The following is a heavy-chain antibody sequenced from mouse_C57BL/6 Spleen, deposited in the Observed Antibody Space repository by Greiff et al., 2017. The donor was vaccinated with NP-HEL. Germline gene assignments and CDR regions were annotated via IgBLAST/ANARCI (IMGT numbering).Heavy chain of an antibody. Sequence: VKLVESGPGLVQPSQSLSITCTVSGFSLTSYGVHWVRQSPGKGLEWLGVIWSGGSTAYYAAFISRLGISKDNSKCHVFFKMSSLQADDTAIYYCARNWGTTVVAYYFDYRGQGTTLTVSS. J-gene: IGHJ2*01. V-gene: IGHV2-2*01. CDR3: ARNWGTTVVAYYFDY. CDR2: IWSGGST. CDR1: GFSLTSYG. D-gene: IGHD1-1*01.